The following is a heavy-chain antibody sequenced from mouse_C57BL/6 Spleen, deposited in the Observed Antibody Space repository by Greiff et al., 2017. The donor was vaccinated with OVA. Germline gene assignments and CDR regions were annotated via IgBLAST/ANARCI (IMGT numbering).Heavy chain of an antibody. V-gene: IGHV14-1*01. D-gene: IGHD2-5*01. CDR2: IDPEDGDT. J-gene: IGHJ1*03. Sequence: VQLKQSGAELVRPGASVKLSCTASGFNIKDYYMHWVKQRPEQGLEWIGRIDPEDGDTEYAPKFQGKATMTADTSSNTAYLQLSSLTSEDTAVYYCTTWDYYSNSWYFDVWGTGTTVTVSS. CDR1: GFNIKDYY. CDR3: TTWDYYSNSWYFDV.